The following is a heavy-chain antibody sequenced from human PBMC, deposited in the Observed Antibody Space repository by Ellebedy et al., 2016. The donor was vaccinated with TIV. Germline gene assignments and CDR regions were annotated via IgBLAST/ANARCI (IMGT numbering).Heavy chain of an antibody. CDR2: IRNKANRYST. V-gene: IGHV3-72*01. D-gene: IGHD1-26*01. J-gene: IGHJ4*02. Sequence: GESLKISCAASGFTLSDHYMDWVRQAPGKGLEWVGRIRNKANRYSTEYAASVKGRFTISRDDSKNSLYLPMNSLKTEDTAVYYCARSGSYSPFDYWGQGTLVTASS. CDR1: GFTLSDHY. CDR3: ARSGSYSPFDY.